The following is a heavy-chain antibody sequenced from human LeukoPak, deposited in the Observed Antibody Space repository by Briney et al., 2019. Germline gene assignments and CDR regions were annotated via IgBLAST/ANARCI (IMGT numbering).Heavy chain of an antibody. CDR1: GGSISSYY. CDR2: IYYSGST. D-gene: IGHD2-2*01. CDR3: ARGDGYCSSTSCLLHFDY. Sequence: SETLSLTCTVSGGSISSYYWSWIRQPPGKGLEWIGYIYYSGSTNYNPSLKSRVTISVDTSKNQFSLKLSSVTAADTAVYYCARGDGYCSSTSCLLHFDYWGQGTLVTVSS. J-gene: IGHJ4*02. V-gene: IGHV4-59*01.